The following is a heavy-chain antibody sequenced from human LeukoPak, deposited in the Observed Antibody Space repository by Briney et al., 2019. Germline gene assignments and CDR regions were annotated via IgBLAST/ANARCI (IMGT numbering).Heavy chain of an antibody. V-gene: IGHV1-18*01. CDR1: GYTFTSYG. CDR3: ARDSQVHDSLGY. Sequence: ASVKVSCKASGYTFTSYGISWMRQAPGQGLEWMGWISAYNGNTSYAQKFQGRVTMTRDTSTSTVYMELSSLRSEDTAVYYCARDSQVHDSLGYWGQGTLVTVSS. J-gene: IGHJ4*02. D-gene: IGHD3-22*01. CDR2: ISAYNGNT.